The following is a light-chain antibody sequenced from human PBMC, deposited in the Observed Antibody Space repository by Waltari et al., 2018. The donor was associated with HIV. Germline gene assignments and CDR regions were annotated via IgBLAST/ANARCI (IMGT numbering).Light chain of an antibody. CDR2: EVT. J-gene: IGLJ3*02. V-gene: IGLV2-8*01. Sequence: QSALTQPPSASGSLGQSVTISCTGSSSDIGAYDSLSWFQQHPRSAPKLLLYEVTRRPSTFSDRFSGSRSGSTAFLTVAGLQPDDEATYFCSSYGDSLRVLFGGGTNVTVL. CDR3: SSYGDSLRVL. CDR1: SSDIGAYDS.